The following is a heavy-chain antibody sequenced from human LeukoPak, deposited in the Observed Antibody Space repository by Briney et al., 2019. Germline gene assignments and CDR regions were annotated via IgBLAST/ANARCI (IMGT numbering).Heavy chain of an antibody. J-gene: IGHJ4*02. D-gene: IGHD6-13*01. CDR1: GFTFSSYS. Sequence: GGSLRLPCAASGFTFSSYSMNWVRQAPGKGLEWVSSISSSSSYIYYADSVKGRFTISRDNAKNSLYLQMNSLRAEDTAVYYCAKMRRGIAGIFDYWGQGTLVTVSS. CDR3: AKMRRGIAGIFDY. CDR2: ISSSSSYI. V-gene: IGHV3-21*04.